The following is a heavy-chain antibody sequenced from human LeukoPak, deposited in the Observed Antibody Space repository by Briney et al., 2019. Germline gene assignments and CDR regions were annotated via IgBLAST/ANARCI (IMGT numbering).Heavy chain of an antibody. V-gene: IGHV3-23*01. Sequence: GGSLRLSCAAAGFTFSSYAMSWGRQAGVKGLEWVSAISGSGGSTYYADCVEGRFTISRDNSQTTLYLQMNSLRAEDTAVYYCAKDEHDYGDYDPPDYWGQGTLVTVSS. J-gene: IGHJ4*02. CDR2: ISGSGGST. D-gene: IGHD4-17*01. CDR1: GFTFSSYA. CDR3: AKDEHDYGDYDPPDY.